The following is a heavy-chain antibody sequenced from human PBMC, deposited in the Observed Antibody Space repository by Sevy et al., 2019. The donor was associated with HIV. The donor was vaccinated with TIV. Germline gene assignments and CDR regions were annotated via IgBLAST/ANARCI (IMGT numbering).Heavy chain of an antibody. J-gene: IGHJ4*02. CDR1: GFTFSDYG. V-gene: IGHV3-33*01. D-gene: IGHD4-17*01. CDR2: IWFDGSNT. CDR3: ARDLEFYDYGDYGPAFMPDY. Sequence: GGSLRLSCAASGFTFSDYGMQWVRQAPGKGLEWVAVIWFDGSNTYYADSVKGRFTISRDIAKNTLHLQMNSLRVEDTAVYYCARDLEFYDYGDYGPAFMPDYWGQGTLVTVSS.